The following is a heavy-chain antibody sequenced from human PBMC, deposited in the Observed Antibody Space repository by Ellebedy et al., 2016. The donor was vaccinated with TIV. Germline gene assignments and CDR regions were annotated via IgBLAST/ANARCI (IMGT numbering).Heavy chain of an antibody. CDR1: GFTFSSYS. J-gene: IGHJ4*02. D-gene: IGHD3-3*01. CDR3: ARGKRFGDVGLFDY. CDR2: ISSSSSYI. V-gene: IGHV3-21*01. Sequence: GESLKISCAASGFTFSSYSMNWVRQAPGKGLEWVSSISSSSSYIYYADSVKGRFTISRDNAKNSLYLQMNSLRAEDTAVYYCARGKRFGDVGLFDYWGQGTLVTVSS.